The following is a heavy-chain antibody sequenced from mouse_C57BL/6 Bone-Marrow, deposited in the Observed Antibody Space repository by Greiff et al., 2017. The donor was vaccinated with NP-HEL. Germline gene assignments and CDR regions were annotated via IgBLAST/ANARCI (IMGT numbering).Heavy chain of an antibody. CDR3: ASLTPFAY. CDR1: GFSLTSYG. CDR2: IWSGGST. J-gene: IGHJ3*01. Sequence: VKLQESGPGLVQPSQSLSITCTVSGFSLTSYGVHWVRQSPGKGLEWLGVIWSGGSTDYNAAFISRLSISKDNSKSQVFFKMNSLQADDTAIYYCASLTPFAYWGQGTLVTVSA. V-gene: IGHV2-2*01.